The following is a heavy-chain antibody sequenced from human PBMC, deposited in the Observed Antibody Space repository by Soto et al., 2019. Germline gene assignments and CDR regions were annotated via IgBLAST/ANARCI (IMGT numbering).Heavy chain of an antibody. CDR1: GGSISSSSYY. Sequence: SETLSLTCTVSGGSISSSSYYWGWIRQPPGKGLEWIGSIYYSGSTYYNPSLKSRVTISVDTSKNQFSLKLSSVTAADTAVYYCARNRIGYSSSRGFDYWGQGTLVTVSS. CDR2: IYYSGST. CDR3: ARNRIGYSSSRGFDY. D-gene: IGHD6-13*01. V-gene: IGHV4-39*01. J-gene: IGHJ4*02.